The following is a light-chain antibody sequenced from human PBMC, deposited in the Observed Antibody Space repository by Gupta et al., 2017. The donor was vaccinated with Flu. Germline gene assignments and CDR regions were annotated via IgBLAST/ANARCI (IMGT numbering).Light chain of an antibody. CDR1: RLEEKD. CDR2: QDK. Sequence: SPGQTARITCSGDRLEEKDVCWYYQKSGQSPVLVIYQDKRRPSGIPERFAGSRSGNTATLTISGTQAMDEADYYCQAWDSYRSVFGPGTKFTVL. CDR3: QAWDSYRSV. J-gene: IGLJ1*01. V-gene: IGLV3-1*01.